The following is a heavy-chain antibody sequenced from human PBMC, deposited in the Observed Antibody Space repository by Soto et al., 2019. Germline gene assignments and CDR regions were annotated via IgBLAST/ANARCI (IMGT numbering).Heavy chain of an antibody. CDR2: IWYDGSNK. D-gene: IGHD3-22*01. CDR3: ARGGYDSSGGEDYFDY. V-gene: IGHV3-33*01. J-gene: IGHJ4*02. Sequence: QVQLVESGGGVVQPGRSLRLSCAASGYTFSSYGMHWVRQAPGKGLEWVAVIWYDGSNKYYADSVKGRFTISRDNSKNTLYLQMNSLRAEDTAVYHCARGGYDSSGGEDYFDYWGQGTLVTVSS. CDR1: GYTFSSYG.